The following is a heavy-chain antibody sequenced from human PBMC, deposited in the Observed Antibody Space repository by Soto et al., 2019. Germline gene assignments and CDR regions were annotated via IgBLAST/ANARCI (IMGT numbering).Heavy chain of an antibody. CDR1: GGSVSSTNW. CDR3: ARDRAVAAGGSFDY. D-gene: IGHD6-13*01. V-gene: IGHV4-4*02. Sequence: QVQLQESGPGLVEPSGTLSLTCAVSGGSVSSTNWWSWVRQPPGKGLEWIGEIYHSGGTYYNPSLKSRVTISLDKSKNQFSLRLSSVTAADTAVYLCARDRAVAAGGSFDYWGQGTLVTVSS. J-gene: IGHJ4*02. CDR2: IYHSGGT.